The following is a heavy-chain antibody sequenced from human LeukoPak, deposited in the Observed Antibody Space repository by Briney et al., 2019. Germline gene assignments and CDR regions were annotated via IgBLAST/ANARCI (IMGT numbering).Heavy chain of an antibody. CDR2: INKDESEK. V-gene: IGHV3-7*01. CDR3: ARAFVGATNWFDP. J-gene: IGHJ5*02. CDR1: GFTFSSYC. Sequence: PGGSLRLSCAASGFTFSSYCMSWVRQAPGKGLEWVANINKDESEKYYVDSVKGRFTISRDNAKNSLYLQMNSLRAEDTAVYYCARAFVGATNWFDPWGQGTLVTVSS. D-gene: IGHD1-26*01.